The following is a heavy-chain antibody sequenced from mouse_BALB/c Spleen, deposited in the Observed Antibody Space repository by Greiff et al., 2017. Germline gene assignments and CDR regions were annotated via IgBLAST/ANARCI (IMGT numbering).Heavy chain of an antibody. D-gene: IGHD2-4*01. J-gene: IGHJ3*01. CDR3: ARYGDDYDGAWFAY. CDR2: ISYSGST. V-gene: IGHV3-8*02. CDR1: GDSITSGY. Sequence: VQLKESGPSLVKPSQTLSLTCSVTGDSITSGYWNWIRKFPGNKLEYMGYISYSGSTYYNPSLKSRISITRDTSKNQYYLQLNSVTTEDTATYYCARYGDDYDGAWFAYWGQGTLVTVSA.